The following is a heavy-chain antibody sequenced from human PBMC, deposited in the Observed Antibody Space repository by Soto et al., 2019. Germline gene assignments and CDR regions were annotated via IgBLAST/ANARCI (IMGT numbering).Heavy chain of an antibody. J-gene: IGHJ6*02. Sequence: QVQLVQSGAEVKKPGASVKVSCKASGYTFTSYGISWVRQAPGQGLEWMGWISAYNGNTNYAQKLQGRVTMTTDTSTSTAYMELRSLRSDDTAVYYCARDTIAAAGKEEHYYYDGMDVWGQGNTVTVSS. V-gene: IGHV1-18*01. D-gene: IGHD6-13*01. CDR3: ARDTIAAAGKEEHYYYDGMDV. CDR2: ISAYNGNT. CDR1: GYTFTSYG.